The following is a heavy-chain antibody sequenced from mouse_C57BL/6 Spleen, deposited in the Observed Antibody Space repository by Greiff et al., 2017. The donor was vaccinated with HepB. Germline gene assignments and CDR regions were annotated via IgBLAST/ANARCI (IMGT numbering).Heavy chain of an antibody. Sequence: EVKLVESGGGLVKPGGSLKLSCAASGFTFSSYAMSWVRQTPEKRLEWVATISDGGSYTYYPDNVKGRFTISRDNAKNNLYLQMSHLKSEDTAMYYCARDKRDYDGTRAMDYWGQGTSVTVSS. V-gene: IGHV5-4*01. D-gene: IGHD2-4*01. CDR2: ISDGGSYT. CDR1: GFTFSSYA. CDR3: ARDKRDYDGTRAMDY. J-gene: IGHJ4*01.